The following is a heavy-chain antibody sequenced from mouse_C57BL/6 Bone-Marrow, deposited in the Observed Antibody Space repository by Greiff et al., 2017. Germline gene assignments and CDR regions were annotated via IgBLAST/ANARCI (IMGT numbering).Heavy chain of an antibody. CDR1: GYTFTSYT. J-gene: IGHJ3*01. CDR2: INPSSGYT. CDR3: ARDYYGGSWFAY. D-gene: IGHD1-1*01. V-gene: IGHV1-4*01. Sequence: QVQLQQSGAELARPGASVKMSCKASGYTFTSYTMHWVKQRPGQGLEWIGYINPSSGYTKYNQKFKDKATLTADKSSSTAYMKLSSLTSEDSAVYYCARDYYGGSWFAYWGQGTLVTVSA.